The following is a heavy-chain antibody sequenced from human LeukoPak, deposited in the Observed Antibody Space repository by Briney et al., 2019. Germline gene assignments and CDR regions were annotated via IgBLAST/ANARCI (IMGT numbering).Heavy chain of an antibody. Sequence: GGSLRLSCAASGFTFSSYGMHWVRQAPGKGLAWVAVISYDGSNKYYADSVKGRFTISRDNSKNTLYLQMNSLRAEDTAVYYCAKDMYDSSGYYHEHAFDIWGQGTMVTVSS. D-gene: IGHD3-22*01. V-gene: IGHV3-30*18. CDR2: ISYDGSNK. CDR1: GFTFSSYG. CDR3: AKDMYDSSGYYHEHAFDI. J-gene: IGHJ3*02.